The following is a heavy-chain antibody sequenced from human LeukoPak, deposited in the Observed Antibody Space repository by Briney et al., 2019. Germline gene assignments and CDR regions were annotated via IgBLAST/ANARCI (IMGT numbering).Heavy chain of an antibody. CDR1: GYTFTSYD. Sequence: ASVKVSCKASGYTFTSYDMNWVRQATGQGLEWMRWMNPNSGNTGYAQKFQGRVTMTRNTSISTAYMELSSLRSEDTAVYYCARGHGYYDSSGYYYGDAFDIWGQGTMVTVSS. CDR3: ARGHGYYDSSGYYYGDAFDI. CDR2: MNPNSGNT. D-gene: IGHD3-22*01. V-gene: IGHV1-8*01. J-gene: IGHJ3*02.